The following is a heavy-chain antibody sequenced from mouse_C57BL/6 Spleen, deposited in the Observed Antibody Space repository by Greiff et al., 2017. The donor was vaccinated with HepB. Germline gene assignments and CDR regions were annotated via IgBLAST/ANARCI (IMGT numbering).Heavy chain of an antibody. Sequence: VKLMESGAELARPGASVKLSCKASGYTFTSYGISWVKQRTGQGLEWIGEIYPRSGNTYYNEKFKGKATLTADKSSSTAYMELRSLTSEDSAVYFCARGAFYYDSDGGGGHFDYWGQGTTLTVSS. V-gene: IGHV1-81*01. CDR2: IYPRSGNT. J-gene: IGHJ2*01. D-gene: IGHD2-4*01. CDR3: ARGAFYYDSDGGGGHFDY. CDR1: GYTFTSYG.